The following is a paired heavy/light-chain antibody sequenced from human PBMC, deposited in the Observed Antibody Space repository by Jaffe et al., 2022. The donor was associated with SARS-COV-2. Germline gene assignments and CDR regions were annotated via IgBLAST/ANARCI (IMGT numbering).Heavy chain of an antibody. CDR1: GHTFIDYG. J-gene: IGHJ4*02. CDR3: ATTELGYCTSGVCAFDS. Sequence: QVQLVQSGPEVKKPGASVKVSCKASGHTFIDYGVSWVRQAPGQGLEWMGWVSAYNGNTKYGQKVQGRVTMTTDTSASIGYMELRSLRSDDTAVYYCATTELGYCTSGVCAFDSWGQGTLVTVSS. V-gene: IGHV1-18*01. CDR2: VSAYNGNT. D-gene: IGHD2-8*01.
Light chain of an antibody. V-gene: IGLV1-40*01. Sequence: QSVLTQPPSVSGAPGQRVTISCTGSRSNIGAGHDVHWYQQLPGTAPKLLVYGNNKRPSGVPDRFSGSKSGTSASLAITGLQAEDEADYYCQSYDNSLEVFGGGTKVTVL. CDR3: QSYDNSLEV. J-gene: IGLJ2*01. CDR2: GNN. CDR1: RSNIGAGHD.